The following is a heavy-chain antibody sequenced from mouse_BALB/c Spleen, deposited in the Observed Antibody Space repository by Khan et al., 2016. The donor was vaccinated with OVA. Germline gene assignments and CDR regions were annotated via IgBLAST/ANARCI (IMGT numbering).Heavy chain of an antibody. CDR2: ISYSGST. V-gene: IGHV3-2*02. Sequence: EVQLQESGPGLVKPSQSLSLTCTVTGYSITSDYAWNWIRQFPGNKLEWMGYISYSGSTNYNPALKSRISITRDTSKNQFFLQLNSVTTEDTATYYCARDGSRYNYAMDYWGQGTSGNVSS. CDR1: GYSITSDYA. CDR3: ARDGSRYNYAMDY. J-gene: IGHJ4*01. D-gene: IGHD2-3*01.